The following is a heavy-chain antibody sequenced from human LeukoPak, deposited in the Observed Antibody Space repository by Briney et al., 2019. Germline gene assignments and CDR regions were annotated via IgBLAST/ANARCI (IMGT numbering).Heavy chain of an antibody. CDR1: GGSISSYY. D-gene: IGHD6-13*01. CDR2: IYYSGST. CDR3: ARGTYGSSWQLEHFDY. Sequence: PSETLSLTCTISGGSISSYYWSSIRQPPGKGLGWIGYIYYSGSTNYNPSLKSRVTISVDTSKNEFSLKLSSLTAADTAVYYCARGTYGSSWQLEHFDYWGQGTLVTVSS. J-gene: IGHJ4*02. V-gene: IGHV4-59*01.